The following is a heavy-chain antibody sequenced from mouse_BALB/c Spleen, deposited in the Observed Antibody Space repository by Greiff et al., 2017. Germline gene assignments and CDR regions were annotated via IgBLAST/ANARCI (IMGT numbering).Heavy chain of an antibody. V-gene: IGHV7-3*02. CDR2: IRNKANGYTT. D-gene: IGHD4-1*01. CDR3: ARDKNWDVGYAMDY. CDR1: GFTFTDYY. J-gene: IGHJ4*01. Sequence: EVKLVESGGGLVQPGGSLRPSCATSGFTFTDYYMSWVRQPPGKALEWLGFIRNKANGYTTEYSASVKGRFTISRDNSQSILYLQMNTLRAEDSATYYCARDKNWDVGYAMDYWGQGTSVTVSS.